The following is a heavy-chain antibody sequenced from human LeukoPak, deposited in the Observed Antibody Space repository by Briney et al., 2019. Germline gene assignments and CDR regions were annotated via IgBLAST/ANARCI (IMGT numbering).Heavy chain of an antibody. CDR1: GGSFSGYY. J-gene: IGHJ5*02. D-gene: IGHD2-15*01. CDR3: ARKKGAATRAWFDP. CDR2: INHSGST. V-gene: IGHV4-34*01. Sequence: PSETLSLTCAVYGGSFSGYYWSWIRQPPGKGLEWIGDINHSGSTNYNPSLKSRVTISVDTSKNQFSLKLSSVTAADTAVYYCARKKGAATRAWFDPWGQGTLVTVSS.